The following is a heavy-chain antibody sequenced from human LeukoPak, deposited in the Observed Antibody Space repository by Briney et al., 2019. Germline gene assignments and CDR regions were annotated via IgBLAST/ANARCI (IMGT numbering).Heavy chain of an antibody. J-gene: IGHJ4*02. Sequence: GGSLRLSCVASGFTFSNLAMGWVRQAPGKGLEWVSVISDSGGTTYYADSVKGRFTVSRDNSRNTLYLQMNSLRVEDTAVYYCAKDARRSSGWYFFDHWGQGTLVTVSS. CDR2: ISDSGGTT. V-gene: IGHV3-23*01. D-gene: IGHD6-19*01. CDR3: AKDARRSSGWYFFDH. CDR1: GFTFSNLA.